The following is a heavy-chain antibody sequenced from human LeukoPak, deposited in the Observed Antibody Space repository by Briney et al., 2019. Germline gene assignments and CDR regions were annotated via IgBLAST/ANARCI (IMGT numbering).Heavy chain of an antibody. Sequence: GASVKVSCKASGYTFTSYYMHWVRQAPGQGLEWMGIINPSGGSTSYAQKFQGRVTMTRDTSTSTVYMELSSLRSDDTAVYYCARPLPRFGVVIPNWFDPWGQGTLVTVSS. J-gene: IGHJ5*02. CDR2: INPSGGST. V-gene: IGHV1-46*01. CDR1: GYTFTSYY. CDR3: ARPLPRFGVVIPNWFDP. D-gene: IGHD3-3*01.